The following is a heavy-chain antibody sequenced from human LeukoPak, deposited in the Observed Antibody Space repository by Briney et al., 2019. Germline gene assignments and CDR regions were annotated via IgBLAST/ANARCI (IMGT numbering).Heavy chain of an antibody. CDR1: GFTFSSYS. J-gene: IGHJ4*02. CDR3: ARDAGYVRFDF. CDR2: FRGSDGST. Sequence: GGSLRLSCAASGFTFSSYSMSWVRQAPGKGLEWVSIFRGSDGSTYYADSVKGRFTISRDNSRNTLYLQMGSLRAEDMAVYYCARDAGYVRFDFWGQGTLATVSS. V-gene: IGHV3-23*01. D-gene: IGHD5-18*01.